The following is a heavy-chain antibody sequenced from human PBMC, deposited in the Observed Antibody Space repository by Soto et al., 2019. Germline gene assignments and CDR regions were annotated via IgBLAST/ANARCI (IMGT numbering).Heavy chain of an antibody. CDR2: IYYSGST. V-gene: IGHV4-39*01. CDR3: ARLNAGTTYYYYGMDV. D-gene: IGHD1-7*01. J-gene: IGHJ6*02. Sequence: SETLSLTCTVSGASVSSSSYYWGWIRQPPGKGLEWIGSIYYSGSTYYNQSLKSRVTISVDTSKNQFSLKLSSVTAADTAVYYCARLNAGTTYYYYGMDVWGQGTTVTAP. CDR1: GASVSSSSYY.